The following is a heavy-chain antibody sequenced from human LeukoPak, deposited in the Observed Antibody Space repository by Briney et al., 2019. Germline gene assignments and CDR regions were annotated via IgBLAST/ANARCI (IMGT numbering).Heavy chain of an antibody. CDR2: IYSGGST. Sequence: GGSLRLSCAASGFMFNSYVMSWVRQAPGKGLEWVSVIYSGGSTYYADSVKGRFTISRDNSKNTLYLQMNSLRAEDTAVYYCATNYGGNSVPGDYWGQGTLVTVSS. CDR3: ATNYGGNSVPGDY. J-gene: IGHJ4*02. V-gene: IGHV3-53*01. D-gene: IGHD4-23*01. CDR1: GFMFNSYV.